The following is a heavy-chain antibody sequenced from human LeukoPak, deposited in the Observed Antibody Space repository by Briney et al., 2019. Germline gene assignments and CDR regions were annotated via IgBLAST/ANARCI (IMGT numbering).Heavy chain of an antibody. Sequence: GGSLRLSCAASGFTFSDYYMSWIRQAPGKGLEWVSYISSSGSTIYYADSVKGRFTISRDNAKNSLYLQMNSLRAEDTAVYYCARGRDYYDSSGYPIDYWGQGTLVTVSS. D-gene: IGHD3-22*01. J-gene: IGHJ4*02. CDR2: ISSSGSTI. V-gene: IGHV3-11*04. CDR3: ARGRDYYDSSGYPIDY. CDR1: GFTFSDYY.